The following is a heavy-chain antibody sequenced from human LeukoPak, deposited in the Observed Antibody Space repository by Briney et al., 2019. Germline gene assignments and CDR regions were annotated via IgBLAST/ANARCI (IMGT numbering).Heavy chain of an antibody. CDR3: ASEADTAMALPKN. CDR2: IKSKTDGGTA. J-gene: IGHJ4*02. V-gene: IGHV3-15*01. D-gene: IGHD5-18*01. CDR1: GFTFNNAW. Sequence: GGSLRLSCAASGFTFNNAWMSWVRLAPGKGLEWVGRIKSKTDGGTADYAAPVKGRFTISRDDSKNMVFLQMNSLKIADTALYFCASEADTAMALPKNWGQGTLVTVSS.